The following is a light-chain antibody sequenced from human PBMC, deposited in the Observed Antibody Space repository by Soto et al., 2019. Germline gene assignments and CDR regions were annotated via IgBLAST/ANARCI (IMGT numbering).Light chain of an antibody. CDR3: QQYGSSPGT. CDR2: GES. J-gene: IGKJ1*01. Sequence: EIVLTQSPGSLSLSPGERDTLSCRASQSVSSSYLAWYQQNPGQAPRLLIYGESSRATRIPDRFSGSGSGTDFTLTISRLEPEDFAVYYCQQYGSSPGTFGQGTKVDI. CDR1: QSVSSSY. V-gene: IGKV3-20*01.